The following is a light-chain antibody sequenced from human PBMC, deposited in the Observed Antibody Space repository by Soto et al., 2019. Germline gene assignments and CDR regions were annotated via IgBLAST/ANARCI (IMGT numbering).Light chain of an antibody. Sequence: DIQMTQSPSSLSASIGDRVTITCRASQGISTYLAWFQQKPGKAPQSLIYSASTLQSGVPSKFSGSGSGTDFPLTISSPQPEDFATYYCQQYYSYPLTFGGGSKVEIK. CDR2: SAS. CDR1: QGISTY. V-gene: IGKV1-16*02. CDR3: QQYYSYPLT. J-gene: IGKJ4*01.